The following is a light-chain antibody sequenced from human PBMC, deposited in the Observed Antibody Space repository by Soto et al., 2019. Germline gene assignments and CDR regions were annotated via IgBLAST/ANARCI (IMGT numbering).Light chain of an antibody. CDR3: LQHQIYPWT. CDR1: QGINNN. Sequence: DIQMTQAPSAMSASVGDRVTITCRASQGINNNVAWFQQKQGKLPKRLIYGASNLQSWVPSRFSGSGSGTEFTFTISSLQPEDFATYDCLQHQIYPWTFGQGTKV. CDR2: GAS. V-gene: IGKV1-17*03. J-gene: IGKJ1*01.